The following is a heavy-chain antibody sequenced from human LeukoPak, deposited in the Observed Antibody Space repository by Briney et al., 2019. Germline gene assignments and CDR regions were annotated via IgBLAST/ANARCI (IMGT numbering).Heavy chain of an antibody. CDR3: AKGTTAPSVFIDY. V-gene: IGHV3-23*01. CDR1: GFTFSTYA. D-gene: IGHD1-1*01. Sequence: GGSLRLSCAASGFTFSTYAMSWVRQAPGKGLEWVSTITDSGGSTYYADSMKGRCTISRDNSKNALYLKMNSLRAEDTAVYYCAKGTTAPSVFIDYWGQGTLVTVSS. J-gene: IGHJ4*02. CDR2: ITDSGGST.